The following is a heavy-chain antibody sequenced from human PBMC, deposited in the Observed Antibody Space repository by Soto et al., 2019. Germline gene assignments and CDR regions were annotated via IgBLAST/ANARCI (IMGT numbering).Heavy chain of an antibody. V-gene: IGHV1-18*01. CDR2: ISAYIGNT. Sequence: ASVKVSCKASGYTFTSYGISWVRQAPGQGLEWMGWISAYIGNTNYAQKLQGRVTMTTDTSTSTAYMELRSVRSDDTAVYYCAGGMGVTHYFDVWGQGTLVTVSS. CDR1: GYTFTSYG. J-gene: IGHJ4*02. CDR3: AGGMGVTHYFDV. D-gene: IGHD3-16*01.